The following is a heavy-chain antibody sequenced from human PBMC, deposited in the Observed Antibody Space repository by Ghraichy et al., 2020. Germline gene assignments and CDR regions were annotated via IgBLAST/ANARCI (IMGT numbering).Heavy chain of an antibody. Sequence: SGPTLVKPTQTLTLTCTYSGFSLSSSGVGVGWIRQAPGKALEWLALICWDDDKRYSPYLKSRLPVTMATSKNQVVLTMTNMDPVDTGTFYCAHRLEHSYGSSGYPGRFDVWGPGTLVTVCS. J-gene: IGHJ4*02. CDR3: AHRLEHSYGSSGYPGRFDV. CDR2: ICWDDDK. D-gene: IGHD3-22*01. V-gene: IGHV2-5*02. CDR1: GFSLSSSGVG.